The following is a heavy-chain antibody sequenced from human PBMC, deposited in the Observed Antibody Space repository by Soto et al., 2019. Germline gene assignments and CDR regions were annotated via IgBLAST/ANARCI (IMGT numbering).Heavy chain of an antibody. Sequence: EVQLVESGGGLVQPGGSLRLSCTASGFPFTSDWIHWVRQAPGQGLVGVSRINSDGSSATYADAVKGRCTISRDSAKNTVYLEMSRLGVEATAVSSCSFGPRIVPIHWGQGTLVTVSS. CDR1: GFPFTSDW. V-gene: IGHV3-74*03. CDR2: INSDGSSA. J-gene: IGHJ4*02. D-gene: IGHD3-16*01. CDR3: SFGPRIVPIH.